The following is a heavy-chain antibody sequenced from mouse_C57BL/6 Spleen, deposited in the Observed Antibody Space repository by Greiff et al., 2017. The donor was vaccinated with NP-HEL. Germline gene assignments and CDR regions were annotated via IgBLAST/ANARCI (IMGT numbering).Heavy chain of an antibody. D-gene: IGHD1-1*01. V-gene: IGHV1-18*01. J-gene: IGHJ1*03. Sequence: VQLKESGPELVKPGASVKIPCKASGYTFTDYNMDWVKQSHGKSLEWIGDINPNNGGTIYNQKFKGKATLTVDKSSSTAYMELRSLTSEDTAVYYGARRIHYYGSSYWYFDVWGTGTTVTVSS. CDR1: GYTFTDYN. CDR2: INPNNGGT. CDR3: ARRIHYYGSSYWYFDV.